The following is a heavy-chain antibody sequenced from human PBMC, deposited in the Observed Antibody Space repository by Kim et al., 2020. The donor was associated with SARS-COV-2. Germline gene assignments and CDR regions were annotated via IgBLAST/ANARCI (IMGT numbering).Heavy chain of an antibody. Sequence: GGSLRLSCAASGFTFSSYGMHWVRQAPGKGLEWVAVIWYDGSNKYYADSVKGRFTISRDNSKNTLYLQVNSLRAEDTAVYYCARDLLERRDYAFDIWGQGTMVTVSS. CDR3: ARDLLERRDYAFDI. J-gene: IGHJ3*02. CDR1: GFTFSSYG. CDR2: IWYDGSNK. D-gene: IGHD1-1*01. V-gene: IGHV3-33*01.